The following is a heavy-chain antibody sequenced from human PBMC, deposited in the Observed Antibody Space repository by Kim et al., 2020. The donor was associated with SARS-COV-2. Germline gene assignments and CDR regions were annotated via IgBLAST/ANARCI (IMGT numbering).Heavy chain of an antibody. V-gene: IGHV3-7*03. CDR3: ARVRRSGTTDWFDP. Sequence: GGSLRLSCVASGFPFSRYWMSWVRQAPGKGLEWVANIKQDESENYYVDSVKGRFTISRDNAKNSLYLQMNSLRADDTAVYYCARVRRSGTTDWFDPWGQGTLVTVSP. CDR2: IKQDESEN. CDR1: GFPFSRYW. D-gene: IGHD1-1*01. J-gene: IGHJ5*02.